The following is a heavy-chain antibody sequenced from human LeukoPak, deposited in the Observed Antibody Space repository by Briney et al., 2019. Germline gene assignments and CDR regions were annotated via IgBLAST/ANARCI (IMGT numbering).Heavy chain of an antibody. CDR2: IIPIFGTA. Sequence: SVKVSCKASGGTFSSYAISWVRQAPGQGLEWMGRIIPIFGTANYAQKFQGRVTITTDESTSTAYMELSSLRSEDTAVYYCASAHRDGYNRVDYWGQGTLVTVSS. J-gene: IGHJ4*02. V-gene: IGHV1-69*05. D-gene: IGHD5-24*01. CDR3: ASAHRDGYNRVDY. CDR1: GGTFSSYA.